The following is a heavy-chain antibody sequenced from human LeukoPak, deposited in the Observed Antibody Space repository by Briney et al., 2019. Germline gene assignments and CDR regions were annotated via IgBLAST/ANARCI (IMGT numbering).Heavy chain of an antibody. CDR2: ISGSGGSA. Sequence: GGSLRLSCAASGFTFSSYAMSWVRQAPGKGLEWVSAISGSGGSAYYGDSVKGRFTISRDKSKNTLYLQMNSLRAEDTAVYYCAKLYCSSTSCSYDYWGQGTLVTVSP. D-gene: IGHD2-2*01. CDR3: AKLYCSSTSCSYDY. J-gene: IGHJ4*02. V-gene: IGHV3-23*01. CDR1: GFTFSSYA.